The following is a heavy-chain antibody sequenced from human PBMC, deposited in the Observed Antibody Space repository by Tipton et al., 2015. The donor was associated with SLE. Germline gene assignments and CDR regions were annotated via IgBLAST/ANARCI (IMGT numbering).Heavy chain of an antibody. CDR3: ARGGHQLRFLERQFDY. J-gene: IGHJ4*02. Sequence: LRLSCTVSGGSISGQHWSWIRQPPGKGLEWIGYIYYTGSTSYNPSLKSRVTISVDTSKNQFSLKLSSVTAADTAVYFCARGGHQLRFLERQFDYWGQGTLVTVSS. D-gene: IGHD3-3*01. V-gene: IGHV4-59*11. CDR1: GGSISGQH. CDR2: IYYTGST.